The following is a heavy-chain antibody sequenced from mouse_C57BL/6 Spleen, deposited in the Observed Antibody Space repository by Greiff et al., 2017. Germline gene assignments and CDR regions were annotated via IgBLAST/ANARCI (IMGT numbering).Heavy chain of an antibody. CDR3: AKGYWYFEV. V-gene: IGHV1-52*01. J-gene: IGHJ1*03. CDR1: GYTFTSYW. Sequence: VQLQQPGAELVRPGSSVMLSCKASGYTFTSYWLHWVKQRPIQGLEWIGNIDPSDSETHYNQKFKDKATLTVDKSSSTAYMQLSSLTSEDSAVYYCAKGYWYFEVGGTGTTVTVSS. CDR2: IDPSDSET.